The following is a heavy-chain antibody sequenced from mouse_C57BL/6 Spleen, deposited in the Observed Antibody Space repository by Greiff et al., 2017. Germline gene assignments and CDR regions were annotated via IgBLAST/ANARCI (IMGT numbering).Heavy chain of an antibody. CDR3: ARSRAYYSNYDAMDY. D-gene: IGHD2-5*01. J-gene: IGHJ4*01. CDR1: GYTFTSYW. Sequence: QVQLQQSGAELVKPGASVKLSCKASGYTFTSYWMQWVKQRPGQGLEWIGEIDPSDSYTNYNQKFKGKATLTVDTSSSTAYMQLSSLTSEDSAVYYCARSRAYYSNYDAMDYWGQGTSVTVSS. CDR2: IDPSDSYT. V-gene: IGHV1-50*01.